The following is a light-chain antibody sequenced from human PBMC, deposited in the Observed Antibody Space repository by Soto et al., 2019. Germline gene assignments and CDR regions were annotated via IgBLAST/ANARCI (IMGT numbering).Light chain of an antibody. J-gene: IGKJ1*01. CDR3: HQYNNWPRT. Sequence: EIVMTQLPAILSISPGERATLSCRASQSVSSNLAWYQQKPGQAPRLLIYGASTRATGIPARFSGSGSGTEFTLTISSLLSEDFAVYYCHQYNNWPRTFGQGSKLDIK. CDR1: QSVSSN. CDR2: GAS. V-gene: IGKV3-15*01.